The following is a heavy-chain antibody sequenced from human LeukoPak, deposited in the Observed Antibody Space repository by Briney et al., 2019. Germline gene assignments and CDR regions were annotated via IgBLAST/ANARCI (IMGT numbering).Heavy chain of an antibody. CDR2: ISSSSSYI. CDR1: GFTFSTYS. D-gene: IGHD6-13*01. J-gene: IGHJ5*02. V-gene: IGHV3-21*01. Sequence: GGSLRLSCAASGFTFSTYSMNWVRQAPGKGLEWVSSISSSSSYIYYADSVKGRFTISRDNARKSLYLQMNSLRAEDTAVYYCASGIPAAGLNWFDPWGQGTLVTVSS. CDR3: ASGIPAAGLNWFDP.